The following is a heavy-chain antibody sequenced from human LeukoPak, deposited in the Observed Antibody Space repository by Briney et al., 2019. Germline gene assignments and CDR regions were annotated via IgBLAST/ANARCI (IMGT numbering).Heavy chain of an antibody. CDR1: GFTFSSHS. D-gene: IGHD3-22*01. V-gene: IGHV3-74*01. CDR2: VNSDGSDT. Sequence: GGSLRLSCAASGFTFSSHSMYWVRQAPGKGLVWVSRVNSDGSDTRYADSAKGRSTISRDNAKNTLYLQMNSLRAEDTALYYCAREGSVSGYSFDIWGQGTTVSVSS. CDR3: AREGSVSGYSFDI. J-gene: IGHJ3*02.